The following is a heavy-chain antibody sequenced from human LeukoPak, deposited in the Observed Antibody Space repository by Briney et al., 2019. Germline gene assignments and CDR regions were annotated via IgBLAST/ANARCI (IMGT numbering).Heavy chain of an antibody. CDR2: IYHSGST. CDR1: GGSISSGGYS. D-gene: IGHD3-22*01. Sequence: SETLSLTCAVSGGSISSGGYSWSWIRQPPGKGLEWIGYIYHSGSTYYNPSLKSRVTISVDRSKNQFSLKLSSVTAADTAVYYCARAPDGSGYYEFDYWGQGTLVTVSS. V-gene: IGHV4-30-2*01. J-gene: IGHJ4*02. CDR3: ARAPDGSGYYEFDY.